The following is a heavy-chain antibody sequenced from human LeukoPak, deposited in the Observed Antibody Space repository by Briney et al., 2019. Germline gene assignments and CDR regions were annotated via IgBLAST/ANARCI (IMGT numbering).Heavy chain of an antibody. Sequence: KTGGSLRLSCAASGFTFSNYRMNWVRQAPGRGLEWVARIKSKSDGGTTDYTAPVKGRFTISRDDSKNTLYLQMNSLKTDDTAVYYCTTDLVYWGQGTLVTVSS. V-gene: IGHV3-15*01. CDR2: IKSKSDGGTT. CDR1: GFTFSNYR. CDR3: TTDLVY. J-gene: IGHJ4*02.